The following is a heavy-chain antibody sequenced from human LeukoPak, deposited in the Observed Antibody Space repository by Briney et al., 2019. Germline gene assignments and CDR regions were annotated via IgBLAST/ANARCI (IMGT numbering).Heavy chain of an antibody. Sequence: PGGSLRLSCAASGFTFDDYAMHWVRQAPGKGLEWVSGISWNSGSIGYADSVKGRFTISRDNAKNSPYLQMNSLRAEDTALYYCAKAPGGSSGYPYYFDYWGQGTLVTVSS. V-gene: IGHV3-9*01. CDR2: ISWNSGSI. CDR1: GFTFDDYA. D-gene: IGHD3-22*01. CDR3: AKAPGGSSGYPYYFDY. J-gene: IGHJ4*02.